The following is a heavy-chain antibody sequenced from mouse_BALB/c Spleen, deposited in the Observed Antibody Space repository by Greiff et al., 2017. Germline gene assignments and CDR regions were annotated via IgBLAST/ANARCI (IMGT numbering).Heavy chain of an antibody. D-gene: IGHD2-10*02. CDR2: IDPENGNT. V-gene: IGHV14-1*02. J-gene: IGHJ1*01. Sequence: VQLQRSGAELVRPGALVKLSCKASGFNIKDYYMHWVKQRPEQGLEWIGWIDPENGNTIYDPKFQGKASITADTSSNTAYLQLSSLTSEDTAVYYCARSNLEYGNWYFDVWGAGTTVTVSS. CDR3: ARSNLEYGNWYFDV. CDR1: GFNIKDYY.